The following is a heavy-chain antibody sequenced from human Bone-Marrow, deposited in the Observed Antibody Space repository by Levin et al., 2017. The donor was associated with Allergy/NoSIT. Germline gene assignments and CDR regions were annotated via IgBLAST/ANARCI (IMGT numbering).Heavy chain of an antibody. V-gene: IGHV1-2*02. Sequence: GESLKISCKASGYSFTGHYVHWVRQAPGQGLEWMGWMSPRSGSTNYGQKFQGRVTMTRDTSISTAYMELTGLTSDDTAVYYCAREDHSNFFDIWGQGTLVTVPS. CDR3: AREDHSNFFDI. CDR2: MSPRSGST. J-gene: IGHJ4*02. D-gene: IGHD2/OR15-2a*01. CDR1: GYSFTGHY.